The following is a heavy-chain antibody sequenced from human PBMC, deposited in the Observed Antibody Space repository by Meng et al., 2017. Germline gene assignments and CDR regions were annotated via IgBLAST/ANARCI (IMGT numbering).Heavy chain of an antibody. J-gene: IGHJ6*02. CDR1: GFTFSSYG. V-gene: IGHV3-33*01. Sequence: GESLKISCAASGFTFSSYGMHWVRQAPGKGLEWVAVIWYDGSNKYYADSVKGRFTISRDNSKNTLYLQMNSLRAEDTAVYYCARTRWDYYDSSGYYQDYYGMDVWGQGTTV. D-gene: IGHD3-22*01. CDR2: IWYDGSNK. CDR3: ARTRWDYYDSSGYYQDYYGMDV.